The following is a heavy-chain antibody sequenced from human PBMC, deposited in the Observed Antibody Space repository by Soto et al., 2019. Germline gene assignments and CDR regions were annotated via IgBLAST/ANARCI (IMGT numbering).Heavy chain of an antibody. V-gene: IGHV4-39*02. J-gene: IGHJ4*01. D-gene: IGHD2-8*01. CDR1: GGSISSSSHH. Sequence: SETLSLTCTVSGGSISSSSHHWAWIRQPPGKGLEWIGSIYYSGNTYHNPSLKSRVTISVDTSKNQFSLKLSSVTAADTSVYYCAGEENGQRHYWGHGTSDTVSS. CDR2: IYYSGNT. CDR3: AGEENGQRHY.